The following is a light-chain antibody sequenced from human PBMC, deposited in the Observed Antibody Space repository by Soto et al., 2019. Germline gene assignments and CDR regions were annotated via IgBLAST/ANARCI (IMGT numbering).Light chain of an antibody. CDR1: RSNIGSSI. J-gene: IGLJ3*02. Sequence: QSVLTQPPSLSGTPGQTVTISCLGSRSNIGSSIVHWYQQLPGTAPKHLIYMNKQRPAGVPDRFSGSKSGTSASLVISALRSEDEADYYCVAWDDDLSARVFGGGTKLTVL. V-gene: IGLV1-47*01. CDR2: MNK. CDR3: VAWDDDLSARV.